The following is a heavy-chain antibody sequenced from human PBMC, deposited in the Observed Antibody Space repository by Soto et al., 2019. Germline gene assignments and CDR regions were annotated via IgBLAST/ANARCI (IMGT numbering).Heavy chain of an antibody. CDR2: ISAYNGNT. J-gene: IGHJ3*02. Sequence: QVQLVQSGAEVKKPGASVKVSCRASGYTFSSYGISWVRQAPGQGLEWMGWISAYNGNTRSPQKFQGRLTMTTDTSTSTAYMELRSLRSDDTAVYYCARASHSVSYSPDDAFDIWGQGTMVTVSS. V-gene: IGHV1-18*01. CDR3: ARASHSVSYSPDDAFDI. CDR1: GYTFSSYG. D-gene: IGHD1-26*01.